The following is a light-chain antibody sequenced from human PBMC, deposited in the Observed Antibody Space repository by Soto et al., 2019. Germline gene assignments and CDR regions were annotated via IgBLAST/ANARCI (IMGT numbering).Light chain of an antibody. CDR3: SLSDSGIRV. CDR2: DTN. CDR1: TGAVATNHY. Sequence: QAVVTQEPSLTVFPGGTVTLTCASSTGAVATNHYPYWFQQKPGRAPRTLIYDTNNRHSWAPARFSGSLLGGKPALTLSGAQPEDEAEYYCSLSDSGIRVFGGGTKLTVL. V-gene: IGLV7-46*01. J-gene: IGLJ3*02.